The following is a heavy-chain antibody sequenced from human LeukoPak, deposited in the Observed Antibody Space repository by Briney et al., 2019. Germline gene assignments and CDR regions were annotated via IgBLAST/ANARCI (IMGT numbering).Heavy chain of an antibody. J-gene: IGHJ5*01. V-gene: IGHV3-23*01. Sequence: GGSLRLSCAASGLTFSNVVMCWVRQPPGKGLEWVSSISESGGTTYYAASVEGRFTVSRDNSKNTLYLQMNSLRAEDTAVYYCASQRSLHFGQFEFWGQGTLVPVSS. CDR1: GLTFSNVV. CDR2: ISESGGTT. CDR3: ASQRSLHFGQFEF. D-gene: IGHD3-10*01.